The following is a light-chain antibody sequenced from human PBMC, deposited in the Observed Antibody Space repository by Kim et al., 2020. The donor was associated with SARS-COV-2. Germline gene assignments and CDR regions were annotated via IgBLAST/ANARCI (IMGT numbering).Light chain of an antibody. CDR3: QAWDSRTV. V-gene: IGLV3-1*01. CDR2: QDS. J-gene: IGLJ1*01. CDR1: KLGDKY. Sequence: SYELTQPPSVSVSPGQTASITCSGDKLGDKYACWYQQKPGQSPVLVIYQDSKRPSGIPERFSGSNSGNTATLTISGTQAMDEADYYCQAWDSRTVFG.